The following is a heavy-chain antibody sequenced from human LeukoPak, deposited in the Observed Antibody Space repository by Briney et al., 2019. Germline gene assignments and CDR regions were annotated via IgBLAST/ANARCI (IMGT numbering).Heavy chain of an antibody. CDR2: IYYSGST. CDR3: ARGDSTVTPKYFQY. V-gene: IGHV4-30-4*07. CDR1: GGSISSGGYS. Sequence: SETLSLTCTVSGGSISSGGYSWSWIRQPPGKGLEWIGYIYYSGSTYYNPSLKSRVTISVDTSKNQFSLKLSSVTAADTAVCYCARGDSTVTPKYFQYWGQGTLVTVSS. D-gene: IGHD4-23*01. J-gene: IGHJ1*01.